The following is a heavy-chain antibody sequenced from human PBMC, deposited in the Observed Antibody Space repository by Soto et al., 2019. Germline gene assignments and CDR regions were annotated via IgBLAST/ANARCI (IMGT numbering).Heavy chain of an antibody. J-gene: IGHJ3*01. CDR3: ARGVPGHYGFDV. V-gene: IGHV3-74*01. D-gene: IGHD1-1*01. CDR1: GFTFSNYW. CDR2: IKFDGSST. Sequence: EVHLVESGGGLVQPGGSLRLSCAASGFTFSNYWMHWVRQAPGKGLVWVSRIKFDGSSTNYADSVTGRFTISRDNAKNTVYLLMNSLRVEDTAVYYCARGVPGHYGFDVWGQGTMVTVSS.